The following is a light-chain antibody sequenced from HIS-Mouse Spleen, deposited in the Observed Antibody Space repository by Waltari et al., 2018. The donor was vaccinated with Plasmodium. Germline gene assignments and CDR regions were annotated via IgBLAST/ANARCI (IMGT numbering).Light chain of an antibody. CDR1: RSDVGGYNY. CDR2: EVS. J-gene: IGLJ1*01. V-gene: IGLV2-14*01. Sequence: QSALTQPASVSGSPGQSITISCTGTRSDVGGYNYVSWYQRHPGKAPKLMIYEVSNRPSGVSNRFSGSKSGNTASLTISGLQAEDEADYYCSSYTSSSTLVFGTGTKVTVL. CDR3: SSYTSSSTLV.